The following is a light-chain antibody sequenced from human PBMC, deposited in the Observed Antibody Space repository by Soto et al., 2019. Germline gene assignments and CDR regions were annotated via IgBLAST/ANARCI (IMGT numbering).Light chain of an antibody. V-gene: IGLV1-47*01. CDR2: TNN. J-gene: IGLJ2*01. CDR1: SSNIGVNY. CDR3: ATWDDSLSGVV. Sequence: QPVLTQPPSASGTPGQRVTISCSGSSSNIGVNYVYWYQQLPGTAPKLLIYTNNQRPSGVPDRFSGSKSGTSASLAISGLRSEEEADYHCATWDDSLSGVVFGGGTKLTVL.